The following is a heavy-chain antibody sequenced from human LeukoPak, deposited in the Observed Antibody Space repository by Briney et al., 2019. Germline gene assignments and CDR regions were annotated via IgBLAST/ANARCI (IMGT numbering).Heavy chain of an antibody. D-gene: IGHD6-19*01. CDR3: ARDRGSGWYEFNY. CDR1: GGSISSYY. CDR2: IYYSGST. Sequence: SETLSLTCTVSGGSISSYYWSWIRQRPGKGLEWIGYIYYSGSTNYNPSLKSRVTISVDTSKNQFSLKLSSVTAADTAVYYCARDRGSGWYEFNYWGQGTLVTVSS. J-gene: IGHJ4*02. V-gene: IGHV4-59*01.